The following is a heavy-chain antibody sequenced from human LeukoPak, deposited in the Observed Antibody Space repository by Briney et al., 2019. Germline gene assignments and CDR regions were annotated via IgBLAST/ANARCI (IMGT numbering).Heavy chain of an antibody. CDR1: GFTFKSYA. J-gene: IGHJ4*02. CDR2: IKQDGSEK. CDR3: ARDRNTDFWSGYYTNYFDY. D-gene: IGHD3-3*01. Sequence: GGSLRLSCATSGFTFKSYAMNWVRQSPGKGLEWVANIKQDGSEKYYVDSVKGRFTISRDNAKNSLYLQMNSLRAEDTAVYYCARDRNTDFWSGYYTNYFDYWGQGTLVTVS. V-gene: IGHV3-7*01.